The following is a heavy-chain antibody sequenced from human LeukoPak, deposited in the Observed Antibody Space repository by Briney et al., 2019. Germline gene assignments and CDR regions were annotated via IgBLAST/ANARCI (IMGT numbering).Heavy chain of an antibody. D-gene: IGHD2-15*01. CDR3: ARVLVVAAQYDAFDI. CDR1: GYTFTGYY. V-gene: IGHV1-2*02. Sequence: ASVKVSCKASGYTFTGYYMHWVRQAPGQGLEWMGWINPNSGGTNYAQKFQGRVTMTRDTSISTAYMELSRLRSDDTAVYYCARVLVVAAQYDAFDIWGQGTMVTVPS. J-gene: IGHJ3*02. CDR2: INPNSGGT.